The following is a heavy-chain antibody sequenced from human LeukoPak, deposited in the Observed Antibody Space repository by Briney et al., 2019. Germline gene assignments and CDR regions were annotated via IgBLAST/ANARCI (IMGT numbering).Heavy chain of an antibody. CDR1: TDSFSSHY. D-gene: IGHD4-17*01. Sequence: SETLSLTCAVSTDSFSSHYWTWIRQPPGKGLEWIGYISYIGSTNYNPSLKSRVTISIDTSKNQFSLKLSSVTAADTAAYYCARDLVTVTKGFDIWGQGTMVSVSS. CDR2: ISYIGST. V-gene: IGHV4-59*11. J-gene: IGHJ3*02. CDR3: ARDLVTVTKGFDI.